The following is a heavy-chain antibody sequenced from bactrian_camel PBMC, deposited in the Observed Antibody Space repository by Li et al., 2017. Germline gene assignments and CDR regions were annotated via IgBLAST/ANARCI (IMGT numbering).Heavy chain of an antibody. CDR1: EYRYSNYC. J-gene: IGHJ6*01. D-gene: IGHD6*01. CDR3: AAVRYGVTWYPLCRARSADFGY. V-gene: IGHV3S53*01. Sequence: HVQLVESGGGSVQAGGSLRLSCKASEYRYSNYCMGWFRQAPGKEREGVAAIDSDGSAAYSDSVKGRFTISADNAKNTVDLQMNNLKPEDTAMYYCAAVRYGVTWYPLCRARSADFGYWGQGTQVTVS. CDR2: IDSDGSA.